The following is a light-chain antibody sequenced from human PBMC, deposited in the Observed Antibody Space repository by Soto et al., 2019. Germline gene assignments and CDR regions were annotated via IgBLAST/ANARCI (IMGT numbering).Light chain of an antibody. CDR3: HQRDT. V-gene: IGKV3-11*01. CDR1: ESISR. J-gene: IGKJ2*01. CDR2: DTS. Sequence: EIVLTQSPATLSLSPGERATLSCRASESISRLAWYQHKPGQAPRLFIYDTSNRATGIPARFSGSGSGTAFTLTISSLEPEDFAVYYCHQRDTFGLGTILEIK.